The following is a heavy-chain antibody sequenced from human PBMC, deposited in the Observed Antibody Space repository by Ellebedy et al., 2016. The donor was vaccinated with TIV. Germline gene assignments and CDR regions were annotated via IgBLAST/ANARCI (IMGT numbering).Heavy chain of an antibody. Sequence: SETLSLTCTVSGGSISSSSYYWVWFRQSPREGLEWIGSISYSGRTYYKPSPRSRITITMDTSKNQFSLKMSSVTAADTAMYYCGRLGHYYDSSGYFPSYYFASWGQGTLVTVSS. D-gene: IGHD3-22*01. V-gene: IGHV4-39*07. CDR1: GGSISSSSYY. CDR2: ISYSGRT. CDR3: GRLGHYYDSSGYFPSYYFAS. J-gene: IGHJ4*02.